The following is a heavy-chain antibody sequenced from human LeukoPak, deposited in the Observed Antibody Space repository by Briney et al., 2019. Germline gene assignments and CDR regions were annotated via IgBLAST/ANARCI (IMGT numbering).Heavy chain of an antibody. J-gene: IGHJ2*01. Sequence: PSETLSLTCTVSGGSISSGGYYWSWIRQHPGEGLEWIGYIYYSGSTYYNPSLKSRVTISVDTSKNQFSLKLSSVTAADTAVYYCARGCGDYAWYFDLWGRGTLVTVSS. V-gene: IGHV4-31*03. D-gene: IGHD4-17*01. CDR1: GGSISSGGYY. CDR3: ARGCGDYAWYFDL. CDR2: IYYSGST.